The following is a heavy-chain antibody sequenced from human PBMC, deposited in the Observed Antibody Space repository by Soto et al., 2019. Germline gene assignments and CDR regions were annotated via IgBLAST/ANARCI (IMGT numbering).Heavy chain of an antibody. CDR3: AGGRASGSYYLLDY. D-gene: IGHD3-10*01. Sequence: GASVKVSCKASGYTFSDYYIHWVRQAPGQGLEWMGWINPNSGGTKYAPKFQGGVTMTRDTSITTAYMELSRLRSGDTAVYYCAGGRASGSYYLLDYWGQGTLVTVSS. CDR2: INPNSGGT. V-gene: IGHV1-2*02. CDR1: GYTFSDYY. J-gene: IGHJ4*02.